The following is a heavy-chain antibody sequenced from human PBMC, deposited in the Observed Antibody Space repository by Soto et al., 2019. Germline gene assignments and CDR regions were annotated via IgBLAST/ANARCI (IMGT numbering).Heavy chain of an antibody. CDR3: ARDKYRQQLGGNYYYILDV. V-gene: IGHV1-69*12. Sequence: QVQLMQSGAEVKKPGSSVKVSCKASGGTFSTSAISWVRQAPGEGLEWVGGIMPVFATPDYAQKFQGRVTISADDSTTTAYLELTSLTTDDTAVYYCARDKYRQQLGGNYYYILDVWGQGTAITVSS. CDR1: GGTFSTSA. J-gene: IGHJ6*02. CDR2: IMPVFATP. D-gene: IGHD2-2*02.